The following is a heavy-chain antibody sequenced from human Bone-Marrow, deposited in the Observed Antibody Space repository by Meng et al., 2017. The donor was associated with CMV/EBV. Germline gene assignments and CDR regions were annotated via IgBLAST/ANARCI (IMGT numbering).Heavy chain of an antibody. CDR3: AAKIDITYFDF. CDR1: GYTFTRYD. V-gene: IGHV1-8*01. J-gene: IGHJ4*02. D-gene: IGHD1-14*01. Sequence: ASVKVSCKASGYTFTRYDIIWVRQATGQGLEWMGRIDPNSGNTGYAQKFQGRVTMTRNTSKSTAYMELSSLRSEDTAVYFCAAKIDITYFDFWGQGTLVTVSS. CDR2: IDPNSGNT.